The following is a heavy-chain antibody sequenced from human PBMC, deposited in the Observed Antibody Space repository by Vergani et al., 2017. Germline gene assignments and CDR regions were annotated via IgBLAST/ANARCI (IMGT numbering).Heavy chain of an antibody. V-gene: IGHV3-66*01. CDR3: ARDHTSYPMDY. J-gene: IGHJ4*02. CDR2: IYSGGST. Sequence: EVQLLESGGGLVQPGGSLRLSCAASGFTVSSNYMSWVRQAPGKGLEWVSVIYSGGSTYYADSVKGRFTISRDNSKNTLYLQMNSLRAEDTAVYYCARDHTSYPMDYWGQGTLVTVSS. CDR1: GFTVSSNY. D-gene: IGHD2-2*01.